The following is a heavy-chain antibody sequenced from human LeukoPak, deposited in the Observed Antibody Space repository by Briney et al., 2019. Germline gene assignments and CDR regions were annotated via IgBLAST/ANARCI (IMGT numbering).Heavy chain of an antibody. Sequence: SETLSLTCAVYGGSFSGYYWSWIRQPPGKGLEWIGEINHSGRTNYTPSLKSRDTISVDTSKNQFSLKLSSVTAADTAVYYCARGGGSPDMDVWGKGTTVTVSS. CDR3: ARGGGSPDMDV. CDR1: GGSFSGYY. CDR2: INHSGRT. J-gene: IGHJ6*04. V-gene: IGHV4-34*01.